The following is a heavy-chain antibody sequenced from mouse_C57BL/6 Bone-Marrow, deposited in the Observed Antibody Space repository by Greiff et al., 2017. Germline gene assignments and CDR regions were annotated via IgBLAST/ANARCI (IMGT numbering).Heavy chain of an antibody. CDR2: IHPSDSDT. CDR3: AIRSYWYFDV. J-gene: IGHJ1*03. Sequence: VKQRPGQGLEWIGRIHPSDSDTNYNQKFKGKATLTVDKSSSTAYMQLSSLTSEDSAVYYCAIRSYWYFDVWGTGTTVTVSS. V-gene: IGHV1-74*01.